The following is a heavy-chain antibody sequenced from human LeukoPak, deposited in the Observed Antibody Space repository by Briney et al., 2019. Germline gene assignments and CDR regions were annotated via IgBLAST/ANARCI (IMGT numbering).Heavy chain of an antibody. J-gene: IGHJ5*02. V-gene: IGHV1-69*13. D-gene: IGHD3-22*01. CDR3: ASSPDSRWNWFDP. Sequence: SVTVSCKASGGTFSSYAISWVRQAPGQGLEWMGGIIPIFGTANYAQKFQGRVTITADESTSTAYMELSSLRSEDTAVYYCASSPDSRWNWFDPWGQGILVTVSS. CDR2: IIPIFGTA. CDR1: GGTFSSYA.